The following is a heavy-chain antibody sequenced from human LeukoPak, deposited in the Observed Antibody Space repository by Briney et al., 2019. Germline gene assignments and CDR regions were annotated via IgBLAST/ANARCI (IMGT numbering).Heavy chain of an antibody. CDR1: GFTFSNYA. CDR2: ISGSDGTT. V-gene: IGHV3-23*01. CDR3: AKDLTYYDFWSAPDD. J-gene: IGHJ4*02. D-gene: IGHD3-3*01. Sequence: GGSLRLSCAASGFTFSNYAMSWVRQAPGKGLEWVSAISGSDGTTYYADSVKGRFTISRDNSKNTLYLQMNSLRAEDTAVYYCAKDLTYYDFWSAPDDWGQGTLVTVSS.